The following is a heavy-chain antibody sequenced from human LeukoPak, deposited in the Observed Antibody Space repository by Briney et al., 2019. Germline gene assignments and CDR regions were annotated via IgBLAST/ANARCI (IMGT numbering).Heavy chain of an antibody. CDR2: IIPIFGTA. Sequence: SVKVSCKASGGTFSSYAISWVRQAPGQGLEWMGGIIPIFGTANYAQKFQGRVTIAADESTSTAYMELSSLRSEDTAVYYCASSARYYDFWSGRRAFYYYYYMDVWGKGTTVTVSS. D-gene: IGHD3-3*01. V-gene: IGHV1-69*01. CDR3: ASSARYYDFWSGRRAFYYYYYMDV. CDR1: GGTFSSYA. J-gene: IGHJ6*03.